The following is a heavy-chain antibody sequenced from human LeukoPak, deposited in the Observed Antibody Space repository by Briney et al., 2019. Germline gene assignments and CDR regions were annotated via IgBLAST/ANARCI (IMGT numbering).Heavy chain of an antibody. CDR2: ISVYNVNT. CDR3: ARDRDGYNGGDY. V-gene: IGHV1-18*01. CDR1: GYTFSSYG. J-gene: IGHJ4*02. Sequence: ASVKVSCKASGYTFSSYGISWVRQAPGQGLEWMGWISVYNVNTNYAQKLQGRVTMTTDTSTSTAYMELRSLRSDDTAVYYCARDRDGYNGGDYWGQGTLVTDSS. D-gene: IGHD5-24*01.